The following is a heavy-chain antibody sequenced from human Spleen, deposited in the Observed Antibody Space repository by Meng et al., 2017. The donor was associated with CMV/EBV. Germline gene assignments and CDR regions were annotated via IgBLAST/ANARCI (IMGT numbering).Heavy chain of an antibody. Sequence: GESLKISCAASGFTFSSYAMHWVRQAPGKGLEWVAVISYDGSNKYYADSVKGRFTISRDNSRNSLYLQMNSLRAEDTAVYYCAREDYYGSGRSDYYYYGMDVWGQGTTVTVSS. D-gene: IGHD3-10*01. CDR2: ISYDGSNK. CDR3: AREDYYGSGRSDYYYYGMDV. J-gene: IGHJ6*02. V-gene: IGHV3-30*04. CDR1: GFTFSSYA.